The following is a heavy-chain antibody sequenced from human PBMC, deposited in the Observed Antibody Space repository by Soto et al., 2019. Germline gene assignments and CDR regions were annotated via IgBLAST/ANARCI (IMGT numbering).Heavy chain of an antibody. J-gene: IGHJ4*02. CDR2: INWNSGDI. D-gene: IGHD2-8*01. CDR3: AKDTAPGFYDANGHLDY. CDR1: GISFDDYA. V-gene: IGHV3-9*01. Sequence: LRLSCVVSGISFDDYAMHWVRQVPGKGLEWVSGINWNSGDIGYADSVKGRFTISRDNAKNSLYLQMNSLKTEDTALYYCAKDTAPGFYDANGHLDYWGQGTPVTVSS.